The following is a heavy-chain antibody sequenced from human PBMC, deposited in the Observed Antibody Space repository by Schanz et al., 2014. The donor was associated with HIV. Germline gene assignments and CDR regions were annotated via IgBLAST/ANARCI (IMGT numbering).Heavy chain of an antibody. V-gene: IGHV3-23*01. CDR3: ARVNFWSAYCFDY. CDR1: GFTFSSYA. D-gene: IGHD3-3*01. J-gene: IGHJ4*02. CDR2: ITGSGGHT. Sequence: EAQLLESGGGLVQPGGSLRLSCAASGFTFSSYAMSWVRRAPGKGLEWVSVITGSGGHTYYAASVKGRFTISRDNSKNSVFLQMNCLKAEDTAVYYSARVNFWSAYCFDYWGQGTLVTVSS.